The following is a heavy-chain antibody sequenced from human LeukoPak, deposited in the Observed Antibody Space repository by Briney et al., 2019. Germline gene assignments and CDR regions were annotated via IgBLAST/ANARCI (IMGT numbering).Heavy chain of an antibody. Sequence: ASVKVSCKASGYTFTSYYIHWVRQAPGQGLEWMGIINLSGGSTSYAQKFQGRVIMTRDTSTSTVYMELSSLRSEDTAVYYCARDQSYDHGDQKPFDYWGQGTLVTVSS. CDR2: INLSGGST. CDR3: ARDQSYDHGDQKPFDY. J-gene: IGHJ4*02. V-gene: IGHV1-46*01. D-gene: IGHD4-17*01. CDR1: GYTFTSYY.